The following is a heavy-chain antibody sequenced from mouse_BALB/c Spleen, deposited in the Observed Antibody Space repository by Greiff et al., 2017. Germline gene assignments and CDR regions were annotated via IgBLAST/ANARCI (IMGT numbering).Heavy chain of an antibody. V-gene: IGHV1-9*01. J-gene: IGHJ4*01. CDR1: GYTFSSYW. CDR3: ARKEGNYVEDY. D-gene: IGHD2-1*01. Sequence: QVHVKQSGAELMKPGASVKISCKATGYTFSSYWIEWVKQRPGHGLEWIGEILPGSGSTNYNEKFKGKATFTADTSSNTAYMQLSSLTSEDSAVYYCARKEGNYVEDYWGQGTSVTVSS. CDR2: ILPGSGST.